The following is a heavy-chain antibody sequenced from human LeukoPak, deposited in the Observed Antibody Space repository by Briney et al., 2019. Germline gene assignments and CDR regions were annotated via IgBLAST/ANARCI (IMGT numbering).Heavy chain of an antibody. CDR2: INPNSGGT. D-gene: IGHD2-21*02. J-gene: IGHJ4*02. CDR3: ARDWNCGGDCYST. Sequence: ASVKVSCKASRYTFTGYYMHWVRQAPGQGLEWMGLINPNSGGTNYAQKFQGRVTMTRDTSISTAYMELSRLRSDDTAVYYCARDWNCGGDCYSTWSQGTLVTVSS. V-gene: IGHV1-2*02. CDR1: RYTFTGYY.